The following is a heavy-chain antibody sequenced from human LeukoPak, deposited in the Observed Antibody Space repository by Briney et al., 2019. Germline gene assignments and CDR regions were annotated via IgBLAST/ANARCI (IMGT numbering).Heavy chain of an antibody. CDR2: INWNGSST. D-gene: IGHD3-22*01. CDR1: GFTFDDYG. V-gene: IGHV3-20*04. Sequence: GGSLRLSCAASGFTFDDYGMSWVRQAPGKGLEWVSGINWNGSSTGYADSVKGRFTISRDNAKNSLYLQMNSLRAEDTALYYCARDGGYGTMIVVVIEGSYFDYWGQGTLVTVSS. J-gene: IGHJ4*02. CDR3: ARDGGYGTMIVVVIEGSYFDY.